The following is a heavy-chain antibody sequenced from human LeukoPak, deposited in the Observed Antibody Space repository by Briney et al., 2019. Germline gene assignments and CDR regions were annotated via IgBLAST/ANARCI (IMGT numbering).Heavy chain of an antibody. V-gene: IGHV3-23*01. J-gene: IGHJ3*02. CDR2: ISGSGDST. Sequence: GETLRLSCAASGFTFSSYGMSWVRQAPGKGLEWVSTISGSGDSTYYADSVKGRCTISRDNLKNVLYLQMNSLKVEDTALYYCARGLFLSGYLDAFDIWGQGTVVTVSS. CDR3: ARGLFLSGYLDAFDI. CDR1: GFTFSSYG. D-gene: IGHD3-22*01.